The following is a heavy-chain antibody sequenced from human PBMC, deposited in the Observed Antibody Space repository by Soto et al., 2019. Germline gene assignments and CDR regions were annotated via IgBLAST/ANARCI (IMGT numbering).Heavy chain of an antibody. D-gene: IGHD3-10*01. CDR3: ARLWFGESLGSYYYYGMDV. V-gene: IGHV4-39*01. CDR2: IYYSGST. Sequence: PSETLSLTCTVSGGSISSSSYYWGWIRQPPGKGLEWIGSIYYSGSTYYNPSLKSRVTISVDTSKNQFSLKLSSVTAADTAVYYCARLWFGESLGSYYYYGMDVWGQGTTVTVSS. J-gene: IGHJ6*02. CDR1: GGSISSSSYY.